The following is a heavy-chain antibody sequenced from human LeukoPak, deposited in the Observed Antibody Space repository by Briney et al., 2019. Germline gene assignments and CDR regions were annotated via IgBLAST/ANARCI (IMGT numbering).Heavy chain of an antibody. D-gene: IGHD3-9*01. CDR2: IYYSGST. V-gene: IGHV4-59*01. J-gene: IGHJ6*03. Sequence: SETLSLTCTVSGGSINAYYWSWIRQPPGKGLEWIGYIYYSGSTNYNPSLKSRVTLSMDTSKNQFSLRLSSVTAADTAVYYCARGALRYFDWLKKDYYYMDVWGKGTTVTISS. CDR3: ARGALRYFDWLKKDYYYMDV. CDR1: GGSINAYY.